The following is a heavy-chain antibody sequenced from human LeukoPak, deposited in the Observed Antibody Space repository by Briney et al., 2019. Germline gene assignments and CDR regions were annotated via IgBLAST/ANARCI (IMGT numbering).Heavy chain of an antibody. Sequence: GGSLRISCAASGFTFSNYWMHWVRQAPGKGLVWVSRINSDGSSTTYADSVKGRFTISRDNAKNTLYLQMNSLRAEDTAVYYCARDYGRSRDYGMDVWGQGTTVTVSS. J-gene: IGHJ6*02. D-gene: IGHD3-10*01. CDR3: ARDYGRSRDYGMDV. CDR2: INSDGSST. V-gene: IGHV3-74*01. CDR1: GFTFSNYW.